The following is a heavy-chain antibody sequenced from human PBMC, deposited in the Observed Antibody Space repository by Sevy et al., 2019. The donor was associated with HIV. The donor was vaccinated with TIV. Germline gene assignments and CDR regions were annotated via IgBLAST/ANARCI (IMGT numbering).Heavy chain of an antibody. J-gene: IGHJ4*02. CDR2: IWYDGTKQ. Sequence: GGSLRLSCAGSGFSFGTYSMHWVRQAPGKGLEWVAVIWYDGTKQYYADSVKGRVTISRDNSKNTMYLHMNALRAEDTAVYYCAKDQGDYIWGTYRHWGQGTLVTVSS. CDR1: GFSFGTYS. CDR3: AKDQGDYIWGTYRH. D-gene: IGHD3-16*02. V-gene: IGHV3-33*03.